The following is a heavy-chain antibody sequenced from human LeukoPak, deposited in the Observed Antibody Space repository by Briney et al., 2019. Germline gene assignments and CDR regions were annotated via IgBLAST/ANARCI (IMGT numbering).Heavy chain of an antibody. Sequence: GGSLRLSCAASGFTFSSYSMNWVRQAPGKGLEWVSYISSSSSYIYYADSVKGRFTISRDNAKNSLYLQMNSLGAEDTAVYYCARGHPDSSGWYGIIRPFDYWGQGTLVTVSS. CDR1: GFTFSSYS. D-gene: IGHD6-19*01. J-gene: IGHJ4*02. CDR3: ARGHPDSSGWYGIIRPFDY. V-gene: IGHV3-21*01. CDR2: ISSSSSYI.